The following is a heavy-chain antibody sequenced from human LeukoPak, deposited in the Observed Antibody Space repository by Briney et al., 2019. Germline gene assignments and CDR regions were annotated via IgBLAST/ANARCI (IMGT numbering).Heavy chain of an antibody. Sequence: SQTLSLTCAISGDSVSSNSASWNWIRQSPSSGLEWLGRTDCGSKWYNDHAVSVKSRITSNPDTSKNQFSLQLNSVAPEATAVYYCARGHEMATIPNAFDIWGQGTMVTVSS. CDR1: GDSVSSNSAS. J-gene: IGHJ3*02. CDR2: TDCGSKWYN. V-gene: IGHV6-1*01. CDR3: ARGHEMATIPNAFDI. D-gene: IGHD5-24*01.